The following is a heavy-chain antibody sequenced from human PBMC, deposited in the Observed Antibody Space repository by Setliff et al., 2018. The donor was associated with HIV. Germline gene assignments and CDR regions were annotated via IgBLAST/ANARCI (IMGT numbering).Heavy chain of an antibody. V-gene: IGHV2-5*02. D-gene: IGHD2-15*01. Sequence: SGPTLVNPTQTLTLTCTFSGFSLSTDGVGVGWIRQPPGKALEWLVLIYWDNDMRYSPSLKRRLTITKDPPKNQVVLTMTDMDPGDTATYYCAQLLSDCNGGTCHSEYFRHWGQGALVTVPQ. J-gene: IGHJ1*01. CDR2: IYWDNDM. CDR1: GFSLSTDGVG. CDR3: AQLLSDCNGGTCHSEYFRH.